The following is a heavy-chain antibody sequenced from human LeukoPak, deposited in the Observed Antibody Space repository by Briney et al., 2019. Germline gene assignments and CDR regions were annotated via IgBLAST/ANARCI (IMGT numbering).Heavy chain of an antibody. CDR3: ARDPHGFWGGYSYYYMDV. Sequence: GGSLRLSCAVSGFTFSSYWMSWVRQAPGKGLEWVANIKQDGSEKYYVDSVKGRFTISRDNAKNSLYLQMNSLRAEDTAVYYCARDPHGFWGGYSYYYMDVWGKGTTVTVSS. V-gene: IGHV3-7*01. D-gene: IGHD3-3*01. J-gene: IGHJ6*03. CDR1: GFTFSSYW. CDR2: IKQDGSEK.